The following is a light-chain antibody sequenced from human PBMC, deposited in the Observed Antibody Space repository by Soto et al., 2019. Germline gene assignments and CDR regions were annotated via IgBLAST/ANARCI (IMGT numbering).Light chain of an antibody. CDR1: QSVSSN. J-gene: IGKJ4*01. V-gene: IGKV3-15*01. CDR2: GAS. CDR3: QDYNNWPLF. Sequence: EIVMTQSPATLSLSPGERATLSCRASQSVSSNLAWYQQKPGQAPRLLIYGASTRATGIPARFSGSGSGTEFTLPISSLQFEDFAVYYCQDYNNWPLFFGGGTKVDIK.